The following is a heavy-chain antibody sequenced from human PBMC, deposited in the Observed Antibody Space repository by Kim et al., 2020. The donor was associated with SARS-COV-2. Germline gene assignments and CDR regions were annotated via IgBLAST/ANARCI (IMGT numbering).Heavy chain of an antibody. CDR3: ARGRTYYDILTGYYKSEHDAFDI. CDR1: GGSISSGGYY. V-gene: IGHV4-31*03. CDR2: IYYSGST. D-gene: IGHD3-9*01. J-gene: IGHJ3*02. Sequence: SETLSLTCTVSGGSISSGGYYWSWIRQHPGKGLEWIGYIYYSGSTYYNPSLKSRVTISVDTSKNQFSLKLSSVTAADTAVYYCARGRTYYDILTGYYKSEHDAFDIWGQGTMVTVSS.